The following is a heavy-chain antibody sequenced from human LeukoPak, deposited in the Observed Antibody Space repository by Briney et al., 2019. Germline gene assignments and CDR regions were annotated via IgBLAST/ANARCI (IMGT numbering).Heavy chain of an antibody. D-gene: IGHD1-1*01. CDR3: ATPPINNFWSDC. J-gene: IGHJ4*02. CDR2: ISSGGASA. CDR1: GLTFSDYA. V-gene: IGHV3-23*01. Sequence: GGSLRLSCAACGLTFSDYAMSWVRQAPGKGLERVSAISSGGASAYYADSVKGRFTISRETSKNKLYLQMKRLRATATAIYYCATPPINNFWSDCWGQGALVTVSS.